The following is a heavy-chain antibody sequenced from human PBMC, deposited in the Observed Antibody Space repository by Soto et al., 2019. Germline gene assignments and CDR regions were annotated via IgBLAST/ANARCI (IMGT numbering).Heavy chain of an antibody. CDR2: MYHSGTF. CDR1: GGSIGGVGYS. CDR3: ARAQFYSGSGNYNNLLFDA. V-gene: IGHV4-30-2*01. D-gene: IGHD3-10*01. Sequence: PSETLSLTCAVSGGSIGGVGYSWSWIRQPPGGGLEWIGYMYHSGTFLKSPSLKTRLTMSLDMSKNQFSLTLNSMTAADTAVYYCARAQFYSGSGNYNNLLFDAWGQGIQVTVSS. J-gene: IGHJ5*02.